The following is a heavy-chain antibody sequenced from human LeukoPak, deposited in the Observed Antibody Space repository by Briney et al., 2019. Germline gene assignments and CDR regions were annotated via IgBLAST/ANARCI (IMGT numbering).Heavy chain of an antibody. V-gene: IGHV4-34*01. CDR2: INHSENT. CDR3: ATLQWLDIDY. Sequence: SETLSLTCAVYGGSFSGYYWSWIRQPLGKGLEWIGEINHSENTDYNPSLKSRVTISVDTSKNQFSLKLSSVTAADTAVYYCATLQWLDIDYWGQATLVTVSS. J-gene: IGHJ4*02. CDR1: GGSFSGYY. D-gene: IGHD6-19*01.